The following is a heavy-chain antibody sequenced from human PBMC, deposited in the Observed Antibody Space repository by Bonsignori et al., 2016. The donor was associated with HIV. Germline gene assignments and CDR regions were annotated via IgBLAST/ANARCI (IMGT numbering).Heavy chain of an antibody. Sequence: WVRQAPGQGLEWMGWMNPNSGNTGYAQKFQGRVTMTRNTSISTAYMELSSLRSEDTAVYYCARGRSFGGTVTSPLGYWGQGTLVTVSS. CDR3: ARGRSFGGTVTSPLGY. J-gene: IGHJ4*02. CDR2: MNPNSGNT. V-gene: IGHV1-8*01. D-gene: IGHD4-17*01.